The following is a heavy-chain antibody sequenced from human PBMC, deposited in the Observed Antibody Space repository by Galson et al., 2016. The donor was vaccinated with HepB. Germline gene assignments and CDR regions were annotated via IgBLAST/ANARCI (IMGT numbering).Heavy chain of an antibody. CDR2: IHSSGTS. CDR3: VRLGTAAAVANRRGSLY. CDR1: GDSIRNVGRH. J-gene: IGHJ4*02. D-gene: IGHD6-13*01. V-gene: IGHV4-39*01. Sequence: SETLSLTCTVSGDSIRNVGRHWGWFRQSPGKGLEYIGSIHSSGTSYYNPSLTSRVTVSADMSRNQFFLSLTSVTAADTAIYYCVRLGTAAAVANRRGSLYGSQGTRVTVAS.